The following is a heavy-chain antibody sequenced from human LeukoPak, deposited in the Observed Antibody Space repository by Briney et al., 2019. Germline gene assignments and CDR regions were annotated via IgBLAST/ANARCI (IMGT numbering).Heavy chain of an antibody. CDR2: IIPILGIA. Sequence: GASVKVSCKASGGTSSSYAISLVRQAPGQGLEWMGRIIPILGIANYAQKFQGRVTITADKSTSTAYMELSSLRSEDTAVYYCARGRGGATKGSWGQGTLVTVSS. CDR1: GGTSSSYA. V-gene: IGHV1-69*04. CDR3: ARGRGGATKGS. J-gene: IGHJ5*02. D-gene: IGHD1-26*01.